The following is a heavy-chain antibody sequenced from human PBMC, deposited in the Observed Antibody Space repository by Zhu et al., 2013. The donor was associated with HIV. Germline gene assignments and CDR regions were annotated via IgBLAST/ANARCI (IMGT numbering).Heavy chain of an antibody. D-gene: IGHD2-21*01. V-gene: IGHV1-2*02. CDR3: ARERIGCSISVAIRP. CDR2: FNPGNGGT. Sequence: QVQLEQSGAELKKPGASVRVSCKTSGYTFTDYYIHWFRQAPGQGLEWMGEFNPGNGGTVYAQRFQGAVTMTRDTSTDTAYLEVTRLMSGDTAIYYCARERIGCSISVAIRPWGQGTL. J-gene: IGHJ5*02. CDR1: GYTFTDYY.